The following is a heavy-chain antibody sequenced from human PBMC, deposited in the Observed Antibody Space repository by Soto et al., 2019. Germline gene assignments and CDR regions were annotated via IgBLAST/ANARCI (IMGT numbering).Heavy chain of an antibody. Sequence: QVQLVQSGAEVKKPGASVKVSCKVSGNIFTSQYMHWVRQAHGQGLEWMAMINPSGGRTSYAQMFQGRVTMTRDTSTSTVHMELSSLRSEDTAVYYCFRDVGDWGQGTLVTVSS. CDR2: INPSGGRT. J-gene: IGHJ4*02. CDR3: FRDVGD. V-gene: IGHV1-46*03. CDR1: GNIFTSQY. D-gene: IGHD1-26*01.